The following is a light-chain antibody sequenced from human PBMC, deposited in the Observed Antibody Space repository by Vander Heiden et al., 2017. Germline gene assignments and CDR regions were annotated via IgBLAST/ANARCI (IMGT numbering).Light chain of an antibody. CDR2: AAS. CDR1: QSISSY. CDR3: QQSYSTPRT. Sequence: DIQMTQSPSSLSASVGDRVTITCRASQSISSYLNWYQQKPGKAPKLLIYAASSLQSGVPSSFSGSGSGTDFTLTISSLQPEDFATYYCQQSYSTPRTFGHGTKVDIK. V-gene: IGKV1-39*01. J-gene: IGKJ3*01.